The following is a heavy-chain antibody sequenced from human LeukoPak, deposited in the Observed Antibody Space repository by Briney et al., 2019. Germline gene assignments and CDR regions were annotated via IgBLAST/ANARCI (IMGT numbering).Heavy chain of an antibody. J-gene: IGHJ4*02. CDR2: IYPRDGST. CDR1: GYTFTSNY. V-gene: IGHV1-46*01. CDR3: ARDQEGFDY. Sequence: ASVKVSCMASGYTFTSNYIHWVRQAPGQGLEWMGMIYPRDGSTSYAQKFQGRVTVTRDTSTSTIHMELSGLRSEDTAVYYCARDQEGFDYWGQGTLVTVSS.